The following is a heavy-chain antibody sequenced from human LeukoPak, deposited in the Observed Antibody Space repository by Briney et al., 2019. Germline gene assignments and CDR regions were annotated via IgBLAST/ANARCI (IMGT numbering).Heavy chain of an antibody. CDR3: VKGFNYFDY. CDR1: GFTFSSYS. Sequence: PGGSLRLSRAASGFTFSSYSMNCVRQAPGKGLEWISYIMSSSSSIYYADSVKGRFTISRDNAKNSLYLQMNSLRDEDTAVYYCVKGFNYFDYWGQGTLVTVSS. V-gene: IGHV3-48*02. J-gene: IGHJ4*02. CDR2: IMSSSSSI.